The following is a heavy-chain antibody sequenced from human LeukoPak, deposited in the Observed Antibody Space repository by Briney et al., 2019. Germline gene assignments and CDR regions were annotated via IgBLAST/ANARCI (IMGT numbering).Heavy chain of an antibody. CDR1: GHTYTRYY. V-gene: IGHV1-2*02. CDR3: AREGLLWFGELLAYYYYGMDV. CDR2: INPHSGGK. Sequence: ASVKLSCNASGHTYTRYYMHCVRHAPAQGLVCMGYINPHSGGKDYTQKCQGRVTMARDTTISTAYMELSRLRSDDTAVYDWAREGLLWFGELLAYYYYGMDVWGQGTTVTVSS. D-gene: IGHD3-10*01. J-gene: IGHJ6*02.